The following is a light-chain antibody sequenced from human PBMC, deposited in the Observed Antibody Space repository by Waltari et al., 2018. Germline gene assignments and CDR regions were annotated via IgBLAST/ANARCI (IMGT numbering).Light chain of an antibody. V-gene: IGKV3-20*01. CDR3: HQYGSSPGT. Sequence: EIVLTQSPGTLSLSPGERATLSCRASQSLSSNYLAWYQHKPGQAPRLLIYGAFNRATGIPDRFSGTGSGTDFTLTITRLEPEDFAVFYCHQYGSSPGTFGQGTRVEIK. CDR2: GAF. J-gene: IGKJ1*01. CDR1: QSLSSNY.